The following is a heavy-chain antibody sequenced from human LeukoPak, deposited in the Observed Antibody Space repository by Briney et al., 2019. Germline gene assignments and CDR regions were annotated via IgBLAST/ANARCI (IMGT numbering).Heavy chain of an antibody. V-gene: IGHV4-39*02. CDR2: IYYSGNT. Sequence: SETLSLTCTVSGVSISSSNSYWGWIRQPPGKGLEWIGSIYYSGNTYYNASLKSQVSISIDTSKNQFSLRLSSVTAADTAVYYCARDPLDFWSGYGKLNWFDPWGQGTLVTVSS. CDR3: ARDPLDFWSGYGKLNWFDP. J-gene: IGHJ5*02. D-gene: IGHD3-3*01. CDR1: GVSISSSNSY.